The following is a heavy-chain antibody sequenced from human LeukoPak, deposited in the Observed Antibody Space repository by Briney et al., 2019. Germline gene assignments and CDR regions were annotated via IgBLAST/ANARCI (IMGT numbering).Heavy chain of an antibody. CDR2: IGGNSGDI. CDR3: TRDPRRLDY. V-gene: IGHV3-11*05. Sequence: PGGSLRLSCTVSGFTFSDYYMTWVRQAPGKGLEWLSYIGGNSGDINYLDSVRGRFTISRDNAKNSLYLQMNSLRVEDTAVYYCTRDPRRLDYLGQGTLVTVSS. J-gene: IGHJ4*02. CDR1: GFTFSDYY.